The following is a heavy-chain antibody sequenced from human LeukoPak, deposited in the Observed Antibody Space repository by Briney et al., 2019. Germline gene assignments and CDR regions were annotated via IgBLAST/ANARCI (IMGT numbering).Heavy chain of an antibody. D-gene: IGHD2-15*01. CDR3: AKDLRVVGESSAGPLDH. V-gene: IGHV3-23*01. CDR1: GFIFSTYA. Sequence: AGGSLRLSCAASGFIFSTYAISWVRQAPGRGLECVASISGSGYTIYYADSVKGRFTISRDNSKNTLYLQVNSLRAEDTAIYYCAKDLRVVGESSAGPLDHRGQGTLVTVSS. CDR2: ISGSGYTI. J-gene: IGHJ4*02.